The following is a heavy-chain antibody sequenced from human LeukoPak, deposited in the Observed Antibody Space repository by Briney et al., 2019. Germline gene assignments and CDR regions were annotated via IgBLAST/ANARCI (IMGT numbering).Heavy chain of an antibody. V-gene: IGHV3-48*01. CDR1: GFTFSSYS. CDR2: ISSSSSTI. D-gene: IGHD6-19*01. Sequence: PGGSLRLSCAASGFTFSSYSMNWDRQAPGKGREWVSYISSSSSTIYYADSVKGRFTISRDNAKNSMYLQMNSLRAEDTAVYYCARESSGWYWYMDVWGKGTTVTVSS. CDR3: ARESSGWYWYMDV. J-gene: IGHJ6*03.